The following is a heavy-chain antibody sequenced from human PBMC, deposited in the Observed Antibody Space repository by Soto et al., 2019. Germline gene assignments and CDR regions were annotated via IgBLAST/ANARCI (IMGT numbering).Heavy chain of an antibody. CDR2: IKQDGSEK. Sequence: ESGGGLVQPGGSLRLSCAASGFTFSSYWMSWVRQAPGKGLEWVANIKQDGSEKYYVDSVKGRFTISRDNAKNSLYLQMNSLRAEDTAVYYCARKQLVGRWRYFDYWGQGTLVTVSS. V-gene: IGHV3-7*03. CDR3: ARKQLVGRWRYFDY. D-gene: IGHD6-6*01. J-gene: IGHJ4*02. CDR1: GFTFSSYW.